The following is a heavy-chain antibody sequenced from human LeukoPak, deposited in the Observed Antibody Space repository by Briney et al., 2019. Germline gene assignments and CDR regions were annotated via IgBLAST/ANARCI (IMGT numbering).Heavy chain of an antibody. CDR3: ASPAFYVWGSYRHALDY. V-gene: IGHV1-18*01. Sequence: EASVKVSCKASGYTFTSYGISWVRQAPGQGLEWMGWISAYNGNTNYAQKLQGRVTRTTNTSTSTAYVELRSLRSDDTAVDSCASPAFYVWGSYRHALDYWGQGTLVTVSS. CDR1: GYTFTSYG. D-gene: IGHD3-16*02. CDR2: ISAYNGNT. J-gene: IGHJ4*02.